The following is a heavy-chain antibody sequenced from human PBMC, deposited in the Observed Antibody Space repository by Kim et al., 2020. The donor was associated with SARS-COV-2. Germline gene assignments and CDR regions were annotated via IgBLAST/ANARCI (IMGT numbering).Heavy chain of an antibody. D-gene: IGHD3-10*01. CDR3: AKAWGLLWFGELPQDY. V-gene: IGHV3-30*02. J-gene: IGHJ4*02. Sequence: SVKGRFTISRDNSKNTLYLQMNSLRAEDTAVYYCAKAWGLLWFGELPQDYWGQGTLVTVSS.